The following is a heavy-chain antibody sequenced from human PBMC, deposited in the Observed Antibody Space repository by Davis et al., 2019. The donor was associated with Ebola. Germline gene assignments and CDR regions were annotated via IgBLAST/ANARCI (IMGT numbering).Heavy chain of an antibody. CDR1: GFTFNNYW. D-gene: IGHD2-2*01. Sequence: GGSLRLSCAASGFTFNNYWMSWVRQAPGMGLEWVANIKQDGSERYYVDSVKGRFTISRDNAKNSLYLQMNSLRAEDTAVYYCARGRGYCSSTSCYLFDYWGQGTLVTVSS. V-gene: IGHV3-7*03. J-gene: IGHJ4*02. CDR3: ARGRGYCSSTSCYLFDY. CDR2: IKQDGSER.